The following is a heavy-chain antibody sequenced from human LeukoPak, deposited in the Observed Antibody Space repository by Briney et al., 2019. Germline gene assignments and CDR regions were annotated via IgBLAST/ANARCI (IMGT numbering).Heavy chain of an antibody. CDR2: INPKSGET. Sequence: ASVKVSCKASGYIFTGYYMHWVRQAPGLGLEWMGWINPKSGETNYAQKFLGRVTMTRDTSTSTAFMELSSLRSDDTAVYYCATRPSGEPFEYWGQGTLVSVSS. CDR3: ATRPSGEPFEY. CDR1: GYIFTGYY. V-gene: IGHV1-2*02. J-gene: IGHJ4*02.